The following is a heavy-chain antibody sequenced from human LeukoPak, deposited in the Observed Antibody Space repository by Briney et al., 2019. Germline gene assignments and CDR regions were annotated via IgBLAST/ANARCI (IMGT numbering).Heavy chain of an antibody. CDR2: IIPIFGTA. CDR1: GGTFSSYA. CDR3: ASGVVTAMPDAFDI. Sequence: WASVKVSCKASGGTFSSYAISWVRQAPGQGLEWMGGIIPIFGTANYAQKFQGRVTITADESTSTAYMELSSLRSEDTAVYYCASGVVTAMPDAFDIWGQGTMVTVSS. V-gene: IGHV1-69*13. D-gene: IGHD2-21*02. J-gene: IGHJ3*02.